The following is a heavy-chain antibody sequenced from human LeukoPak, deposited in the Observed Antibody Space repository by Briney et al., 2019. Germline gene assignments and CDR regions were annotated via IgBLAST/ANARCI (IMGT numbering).Heavy chain of an antibody. D-gene: IGHD3-3*01. CDR3: ARAGSGFWSGYSPFDY. Sequence: PGGSLRLSCAASGFTFSSYWMSWVRQAPGKGLEWVANIKQDGSEKYYVDSVKGRFTISRDNAKNSLYLQMNSLGAEDTAVYYCARAGSGFWSGYSPFDYWGQGTLVTVSS. V-gene: IGHV3-7*01. J-gene: IGHJ4*02. CDR1: GFTFSSYW. CDR2: IKQDGSEK.